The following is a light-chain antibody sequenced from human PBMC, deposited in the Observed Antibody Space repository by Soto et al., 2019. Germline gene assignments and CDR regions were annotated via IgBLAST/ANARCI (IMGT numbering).Light chain of an antibody. CDR3: QQYGMSPQT. J-gene: IGKJ1*01. V-gene: IGKV3-20*01. CDR2: DTS. CDR1: QSVSSGY. Sequence: EIVLTQSPATLSLSPGERATLSCRASQSVSSGYLAWYQQKPGQAPRLLIHDTSSRATGTPDRFSGSGSGTDFTLTVSRLEPEDFAVYYCQQYGMSPQTFGQGTKVDIK.